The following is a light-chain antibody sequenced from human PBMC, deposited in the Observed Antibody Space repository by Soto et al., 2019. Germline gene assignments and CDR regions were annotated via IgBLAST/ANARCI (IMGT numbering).Light chain of an antibody. Sequence: DIQMTQSPSTLSASVGDRVTITCRASQSISSWLAWYQQKPGKAPKLLIYDASSLESGVPSRFSGSGSGTEFALTISSLQPDDFATYYCQGITTFGQGTKVEIK. CDR1: QSISSW. V-gene: IGKV1-5*01. CDR2: DAS. J-gene: IGKJ1*01. CDR3: QGITT.